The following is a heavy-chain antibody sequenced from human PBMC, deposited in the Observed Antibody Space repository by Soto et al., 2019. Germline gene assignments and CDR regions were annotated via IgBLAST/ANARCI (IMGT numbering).Heavy chain of an antibody. V-gene: IGHV3-21*01. J-gene: IGHJ6*02. CDR1: GFTFSSYS. Sequence: RLSCAASGFTFSSYSMNWVRQAPGKGLEWVSSISSSSSYIYYADSVEGRFTISRDNAKNSLYLQMNSLRAEDTAVYYCARESWYSNYEGYYYYYYGMDVWGQGTTV. CDR3: ARESWYSNYEGYYYYYYGMDV. CDR2: ISSSSSYI. D-gene: IGHD4-4*01.